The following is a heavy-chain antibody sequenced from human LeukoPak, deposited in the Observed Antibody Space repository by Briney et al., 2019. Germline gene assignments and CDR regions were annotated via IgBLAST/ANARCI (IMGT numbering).Heavy chain of an antibody. CDR3: ARARGSSSPPGAFDI. CDR1: GGSISSYY. D-gene: IGHD6-13*01. V-gene: IGHV4-59*01. J-gene: IGHJ3*02. Sequence: SETLSLTCTVSGGSISSYYWSWIRQPPGKGLEWIGYIYYSGSTNYSPSLKSRVTISVDTSKNQFSLKLSSVTAADTAVYYCARARGSSSPPGAFDIWGQGTMVTVSS. CDR2: IYYSGST.